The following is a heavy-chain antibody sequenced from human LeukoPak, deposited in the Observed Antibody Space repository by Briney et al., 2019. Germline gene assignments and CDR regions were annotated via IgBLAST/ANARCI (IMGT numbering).Heavy chain of an antibody. CDR3: ARDGAVPGHYYYYGMDV. Sequence: SETLSLTCTVSGGSISSYYWSWIRQPAGKGLEWIGRIYTSGSTNYNPSLKSRVTISVDTSKNQFSLKLSSVTAADTAVYYCARDGAVPGHYYYYGMDVWGQGTTVTVSS. CDR1: GGSISSYY. CDR2: IYTSGST. D-gene: IGHD2-2*01. J-gene: IGHJ6*02. V-gene: IGHV4-4*07.